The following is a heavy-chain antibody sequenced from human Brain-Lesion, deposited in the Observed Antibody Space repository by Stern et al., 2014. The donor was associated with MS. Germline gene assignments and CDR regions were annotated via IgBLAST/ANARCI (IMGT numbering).Heavy chain of an antibody. CDR3: ARDDHRDSSGHYAPFDY. CDR1: GYTFIRYA. Sequence: QVQLGQSGAEVKKPGASVKVSCKASGYTFIRYAMQWVRQAPGQRLEWMGRINGVDDKTKYSHKFQGRVTITRDTSANTVYMELSSLRSEDTAVYYCARDDHRDSSGHYAPFDYWGKGTRVTVSS. J-gene: IGHJ4*02. CDR2: INGVDDKT. V-gene: IGHV1-3*01. D-gene: IGHD3-22*01.